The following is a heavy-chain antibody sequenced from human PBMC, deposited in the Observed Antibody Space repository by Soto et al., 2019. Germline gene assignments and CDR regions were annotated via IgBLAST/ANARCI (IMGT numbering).Heavy chain of an antibody. CDR3: ARVRGLYGNYYGMDV. CDR2: IDPSDSYT. V-gene: IGHV5-10-1*01. D-gene: IGHD4-17*01. J-gene: IGHJ6*02. Sequence: PGESLKISCKGSGYSFTSYWISWVRQMPGKGLEWMGRIDPSDSYTNYSPSFQGHVTISADKSISTAYLQWSSLKASDTAMYYCARVRGLYGNYYGMDVWGQGTTVTVSS. CDR1: GYSFTSYW.